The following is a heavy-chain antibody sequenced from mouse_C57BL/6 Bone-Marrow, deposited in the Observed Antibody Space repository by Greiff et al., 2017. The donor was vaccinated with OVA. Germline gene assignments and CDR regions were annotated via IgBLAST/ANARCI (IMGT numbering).Heavy chain of an antibody. D-gene: IGHD1-1*02. CDR3: ARPVGGFIDY. V-gene: IGHV1-64*01. Sequence: QVQLQQPGAELVKPGASVKLSCKASGYTFTSYWMHWVKQRPGQGLEWIGMIHPNSGSTNYNEKFKSKATLTVDKSSSTAYRQLSSLTSEDSAVYYCARPVGGFIDYWGQGTTLTVSS. CDR1: GYTFTSYW. J-gene: IGHJ2*01. CDR2: IHPNSGST.